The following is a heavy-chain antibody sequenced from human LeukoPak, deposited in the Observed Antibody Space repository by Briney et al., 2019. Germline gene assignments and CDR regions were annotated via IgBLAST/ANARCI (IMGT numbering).Heavy chain of an antibody. J-gene: IGHJ1*01. V-gene: IGHV3-21*01. CDR2: ISNSGSYT. Sequence: GSLRLSCAASGFTFSCYSMNWVRQAPGKGLEWVSSISNSGSYTYYVDSVKGRFFISRDNAKNSTFLQMNSLRAEDTAVYYCVRDHRRHFDWLSYFQHWGQGTLVAVSA. CDR3: VRDHRRHFDWLSYFQH. CDR1: GFTFSCYS. D-gene: IGHD3-9*01.